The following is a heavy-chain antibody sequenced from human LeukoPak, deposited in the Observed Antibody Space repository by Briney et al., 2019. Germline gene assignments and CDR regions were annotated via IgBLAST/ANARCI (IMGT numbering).Heavy chain of an antibody. Sequence: GGSLRLSCTASGFTFGDYAMSWFRQAPGKGLEYVGFIRSKAYGGTTEYAASVKGRFTISRDDSKSIAYLQMNSLKTEDTAVYYCTRDLSDIVVVPAAPGPYYYYYYMDVWGKGTTVTVSS. CDR2: IRSKAYGGTT. V-gene: IGHV3-49*03. CDR1: GFTFGDYA. J-gene: IGHJ6*03. CDR3: TRDLSDIVVVPAAPGPYYYYYYMDV. D-gene: IGHD2-2*01.